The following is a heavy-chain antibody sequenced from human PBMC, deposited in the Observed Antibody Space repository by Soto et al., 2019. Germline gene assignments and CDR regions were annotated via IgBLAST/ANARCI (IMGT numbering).Heavy chain of an antibody. V-gene: IGHV4-4*02. CDR2: VFHTGTT. J-gene: IGHJ4*02. Sequence: QVQLQELGPGLVKPSGTLSLTCAVSGDSVSSPYYWCWVRQPPGKGLEWIGEVFHTGTTSYNPSLRSRVTISMDKSINQFSLDLSSVTAADTAVYYCARSAGWYAVHSWGPGTLVLVSS. CDR3: ARSAGWYAVHS. CDR1: GDSVSSPYY. D-gene: IGHD6-19*01.